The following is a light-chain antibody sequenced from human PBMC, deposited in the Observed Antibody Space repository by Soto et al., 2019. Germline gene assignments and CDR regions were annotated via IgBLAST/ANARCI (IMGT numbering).Light chain of an antibody. J-gene: IGLJ1*01. V-gene: IGLV2-11*01. Sequence: QSVLTQPRSGYGFPGQSVTISCTGTSSDVGAYNYVSWYRQHPGKAPKLIIYDVTKRPSGVPARFSGSKSGNTASLTISGLQADDEADYFCCSYAGSSTSFVFGGGTKVTVL. CDR1: SSDVGAYNY. CDR3: CSYAGSSTSFV. CDR2: DVT.